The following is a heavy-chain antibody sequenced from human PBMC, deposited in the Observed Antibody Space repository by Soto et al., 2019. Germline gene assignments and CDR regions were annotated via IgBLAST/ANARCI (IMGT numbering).Heavy chain of an antibody. J-gene: IGHJ1*01. D-gene: IGHD3-10*01. V-gene: IGHV4-59*01. CDR3: AREDAGVRGLQH. CDR2: IYYSVST. Sequence: QVQLQESGPGLVKPSETLSLTCTVSGGSISSYYWSWIRQPPGKGLEWIGYIYYSVSTTYHPSLKSRVTISVDTSTNQFSLKLSSVTAADTAVYYCAREDAGVRGLQHWGQVTLVTVSS. CDR1: GGSISSYY.